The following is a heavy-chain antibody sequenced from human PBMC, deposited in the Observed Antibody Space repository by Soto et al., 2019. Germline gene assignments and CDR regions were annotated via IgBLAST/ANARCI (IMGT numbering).Heavy chain of an antibody. CDR1: GGSFSGYY. CDR2: INHSGST. J-gene: IGHJ6*03. CDR3: ARSGRDIVVVPAASRRNYYYYYYMDV. V-gene: IGHV4-34*01. D-gene: IGHD2-2*01. Sequence: SETLSLTCAVYGGSFSGYYWSWIRQPPGKGLEWIGEINHSGSTNYNPSLKSRVTISVDTSKNQFSLKLSSVTAADTAVYYCARSGRDIVVVPAASRRNYYYYYYMDVWGKGTTVTVSS.